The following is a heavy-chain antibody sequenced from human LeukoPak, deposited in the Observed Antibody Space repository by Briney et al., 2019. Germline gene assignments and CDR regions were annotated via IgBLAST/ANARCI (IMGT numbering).Heavy chain of an antibody. V-gene: IGHV3-30*18. J-gene: IGHJ4*02. CDR3: AKGPDLTGLRPLDY. CDR2: ISYDGSNK. Sequence: GRSLRLSCAASGFTFSSYGMHRVRQAPGKGLEWVAVISYDGSNKYYADSVKGRFTISRDNSKNTLYLEMNSLRAEDTAVYYCAKGPDLTGLRPLDYWGQGTLVTVSS. CDR1: GFTFSSYG. D-gene: IGHD5-12*01.